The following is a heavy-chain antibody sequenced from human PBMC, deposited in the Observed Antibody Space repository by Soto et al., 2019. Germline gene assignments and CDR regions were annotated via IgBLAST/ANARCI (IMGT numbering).Heavy chain of an antibody. CDR3: ARGRGRLGSYRYTPIFDY. D-gene: IGHD3-16*02. J-gene: IGHJ4*02. CDR2: IYYSGST. Sequence: QVQLQESGPGLVKPSQTLSLTCTVSGGSISSGGYYWSWIRQHPGKGLEWIGYIYYSGSTYYNPSLKSRVTISVDTSKNQFSLKLSSVTAADTAVYYCARGRGRLGSYRYTPIFDYWGQGTLVTVSS. CDR1: GGSISSGGYY. V-gene: IGHV4-31*03.